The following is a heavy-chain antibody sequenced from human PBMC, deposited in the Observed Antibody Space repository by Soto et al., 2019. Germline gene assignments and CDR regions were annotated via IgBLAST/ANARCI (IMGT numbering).Heavy chain of an antibody. Sequence: ASVKVSCKASGYTFTIYGISWVRQAPGQGLEWMGWISAYNGNTNYAQKLQGRVTMTTDTSTSTAYMELRSLRSDDTAVYYCARASARLRYYYYMDVWGKGTTVTVSS. CDR2: ISAYNGNT. V-gene: IGHV1-18*01. CDR1: GYTFTIYG. CDR3: ARASARLRYYYYMDV. D-gene: IGHD6-6*01. J-gene: IGHJ6*03.